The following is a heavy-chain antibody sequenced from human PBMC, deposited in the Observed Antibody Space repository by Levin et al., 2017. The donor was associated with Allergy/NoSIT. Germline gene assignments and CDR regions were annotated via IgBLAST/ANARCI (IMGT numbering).Heavy chain of an antibody. D-gene: IGHD5-12*01. J-gene: IGHJ5*02. CDR3: ARQVACRLDR. CDR2: TYYRAKWFN. CDR1: GDSVSSNSAA. V-gene: IGHV6-1*01. Sequence: SQTLSLTCDISGDSVSSNSAAWNWIRQSSRGLEWLGRTYYRAKWFNDYAVSVKSRISINPDTSKNQFSLQLNSVTPEDTAVYYCARQVACRLDRWGQGTLVTVSS.